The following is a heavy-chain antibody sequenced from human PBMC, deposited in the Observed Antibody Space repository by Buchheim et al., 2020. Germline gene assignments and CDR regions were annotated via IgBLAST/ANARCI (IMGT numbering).Heavy chain of an antibody. CDR2: ISTTSSYI. CDR3: ARGSASSSCYYDY. D-gene: IGHD2-2*01. V-gene: IGHV3-11*05. Sequence: QVQLVESGGGLAKPGGFLRLSCVASGFTFSYYYMSWIRQAPGKGLECVSYISTTSSYINYADSVRGRFTISRDNAKNSLYLQTNGLSVEDTAVYSCARGSASSSCYYDYWGQGTL. J-gene: IGHJ4*02. CDR1: GFTFSYYY.